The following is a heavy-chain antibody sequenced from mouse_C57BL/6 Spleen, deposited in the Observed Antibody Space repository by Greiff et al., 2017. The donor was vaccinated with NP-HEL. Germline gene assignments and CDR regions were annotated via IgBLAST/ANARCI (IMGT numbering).Heavy chain of an antibody. CDR2: IDPSDSYT. J-gene: IGHJ4*01. CDR3: ARRRTVVGTDAAMDY. Sequence: QVQLQQSGAELVKPGASVKLSCKASGYTFTSYWMQWVKQRPGQGLEWIGEIDPSDSYTNYNQKFKGKATLTVDTSSSTAYMQLSSLTSEDSAVYYCARRRTVVGTDAAMDYWGQGTSVTVSS. D-gene: IGHD1-1*01. CDR1: GYTFTSYW. V-gene: IGHV1-50*01.